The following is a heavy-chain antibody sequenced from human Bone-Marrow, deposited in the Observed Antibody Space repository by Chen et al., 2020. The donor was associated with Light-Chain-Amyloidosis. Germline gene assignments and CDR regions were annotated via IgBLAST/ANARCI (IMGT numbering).Heavy chain of an antibody. J-gene: IGHJ6*03. D-gene: IGHD3-3*01. CDR3: ARAIYRYYDLVNFYHYMDV. V-gene: IGHV4-34*12. CDR1: GAPFSNYY. CDR2: IIETGSA. Sequence: QVQLQEWGTGLLKPSETLSLTCAVYGAPFSNYYWNWVRQAPGKGMEWMGEIIETGSASFNPTLKSRLTMSVEKSKNQFSLKLTSVTAADTAVYYCARAIYRYYDLVNFYHYMDVWGRGTTVTVS.